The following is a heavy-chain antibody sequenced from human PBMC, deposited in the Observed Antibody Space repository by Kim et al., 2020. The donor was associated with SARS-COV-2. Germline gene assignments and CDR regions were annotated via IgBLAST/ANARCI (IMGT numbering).Heavy chain of an antibody. CDR1: GGSISGGGYY. CDR3: ARYSQGPSGRITMVRGVIISAFDI. D-gene: IGHD3-10*01. CDR2: IYYSGST. V-gene: IGHV4-31*03. Sequence: SETLSLTCTVSGGSISGGGYYWSWIRQHPGKGLEWIGYIYYSGSTYYNPSLKSRVTISVDTSKNQFSLKLSSVTAADTAVYYCARYSQGPSGRITMVRGVIISAFDIWGQGTMVTVPS. J-gene: IGHJ3*02.